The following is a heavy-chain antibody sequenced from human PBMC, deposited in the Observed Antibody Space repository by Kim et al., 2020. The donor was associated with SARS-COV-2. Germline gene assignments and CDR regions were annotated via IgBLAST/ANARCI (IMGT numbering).Heavy chain of an antibody. J-gene: IGHJ4*02. CDR2: GGPI. Sequence: GGPIDCAAHVKGRFTISRDDSKNTLYLPMNSLKTEDPAVYYCTTLGALDYWGQGTLVTVSS. CDR3: TTLGALDY. V-gene: IGHV3-15*01. D-gene: IGHD3-10*01.